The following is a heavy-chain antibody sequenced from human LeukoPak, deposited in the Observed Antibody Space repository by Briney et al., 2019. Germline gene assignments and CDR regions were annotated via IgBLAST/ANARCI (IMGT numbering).Heavy chain of an antibody. D-gene: IGHD3/OR15-3a*01. J-gene: IGHJ4*02. CDR1: GFTFSNAC. CDR2: IWYDGSNK. Sequence: GGSLRLSCAASGFTFSNACMTWVRRAPGKGLEWVAVIWYDGSNKYYADSVKGRFTISRDNAKNSLYLQMNSLRDEDTAVYYCARAFGLTDYWGQGTLVTVSS. V-gene: IGHV3-33*08. CDR3: ARAFGLTDY.